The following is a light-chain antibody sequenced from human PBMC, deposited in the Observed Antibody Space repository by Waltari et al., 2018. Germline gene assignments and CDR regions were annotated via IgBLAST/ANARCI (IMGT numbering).Light chain of an antibody. CDR3: CSFSTTDTVV. V-gene: IGLV2-14*03. CDR1: SSDVGGFEY. CDR2: EVG. Sequence: QSALTQPASVSGSPGQMTTISCTGTSSDVGGFEYVSWYQQHPGQAPKLILYEVGNRPSGVSPRFSGSKSGNTASLTISGLQAEDEAKYFCCSFSTTDTVVFGGGTTVTVL. J-gene: IGLJ3*02.